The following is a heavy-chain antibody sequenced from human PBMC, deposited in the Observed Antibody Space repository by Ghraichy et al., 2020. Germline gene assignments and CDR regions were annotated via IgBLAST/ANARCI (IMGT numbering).Heavy chain of an antibody. Sequence: GGSLRLSCAASGFTFSSYSMNWVRQAPGKGLEWVSYISSSSSTIYYADSVKGRFTISRDNAKNSLYLQMNSLRDEDTAVYYCARALGYCSGGSCYYPPDYMGTYYYYGMDVWGQGTTVTVSS. CDR3: ARALGYCSGGSCYYPPDYMGTYYYYGMDV. V-gene: IGHV3-48*02. J-gene: IGHJ6*02. CDR1: GFTFSSYS. D-gene: IGHD2-15*01. CDR2: ISSSSSTI.